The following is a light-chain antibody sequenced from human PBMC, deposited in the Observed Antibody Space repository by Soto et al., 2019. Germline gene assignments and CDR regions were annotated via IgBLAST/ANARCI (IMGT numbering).Light chain of an antibody. V-gene: IGKV1-39*01. J-gene: IGKJ4*01. CDR2: SSS. CDR3: QHSFS. Sequence: DIQMTQSPSSLSASVGDRVTITCRTSQSISTYLNWYQQKPGRAPKLLIYSSSILESVVPSRFSGSGSGTDFTLTINSLQPADFGTYYCQHSFSFGGGTKVDIK. CDR1: QSISTY.